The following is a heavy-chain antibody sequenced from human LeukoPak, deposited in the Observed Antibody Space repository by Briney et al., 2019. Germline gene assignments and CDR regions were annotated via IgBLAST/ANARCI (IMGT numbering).Heavy chain of an antibody. J-gene: IGHJ4*02. Sequence: SGGSLRLSCAASGFTFSSYAMHWVRQAPGKGLEWVSSISHDGSDTYYADSVKGRFTISRDNSKNTLYLQMNSLRAEDTAVYYCASYYYDSSGYLDYWGQGTLVTVSS. D-gene: IGHD3-22*01. V-gene: IGHV3-30-3*01. CDR3: ASYYYDSSGYLDY. CDR1: GFTFSSYA. CDR2: ISHDGSDT.